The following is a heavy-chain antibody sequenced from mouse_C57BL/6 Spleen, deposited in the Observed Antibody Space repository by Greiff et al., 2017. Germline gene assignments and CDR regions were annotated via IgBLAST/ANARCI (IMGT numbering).Heavy chain of an antibody. D-gene: IGHD1-1*01. J-gene: IGHJ2*01. V-gene: IGHV1-82*01. Sequence: VQLQQSGPELVKPGASVKISCKASGYAFSSSWMNWVKQRPGKGLEWIGRIYPGDGDTNYNGKFKGKATLTADKSSSTAYMQLSSLTSEDSAVYFCAREGDYYGSSSYFDYWGHGTTRTVSS. CDR2: IYPGDGDT. CDR3: AREGDYYGSSSYFDY. CDR1: GYAFSSSW.